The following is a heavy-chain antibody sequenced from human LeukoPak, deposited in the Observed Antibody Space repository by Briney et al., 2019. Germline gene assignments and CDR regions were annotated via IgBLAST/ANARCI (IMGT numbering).Heavy chain of an antibody. CDR1: GFTFSSYW. D-gene: IGHD3-10*01. CDR2: IKQDGSEK. J-gene: IGHJ3*02. Sequence: GGSLRLSCAASGFTFSSYWMSWVRQAPGKGLEWVANIKQDGSEKYYVDFAKGRFTISRDNAQNSLYLQINSLRAEDTAVYYCAREKGTLIRAMAFEMWGQGTMVTVSS. V-gene: IGHV3-7*01. CDR3: AREKGTLIRAMAFEM.